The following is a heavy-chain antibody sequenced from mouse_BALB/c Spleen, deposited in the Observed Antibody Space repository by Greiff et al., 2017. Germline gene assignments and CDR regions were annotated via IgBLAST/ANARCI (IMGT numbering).Heavy chain of an antibody. J-gene: IGHJ4*01. V-gene: IGHV3-6*02. CDR1: GYSITSGYY. CDR3: ARAYYGNYVDYAMDY. D-gene: IGHD2-10*01. Sequence: VQLKQSGPGLVKPSQSLSLTCSVTGYSITSGYYWNWLRQFPGNKLEWMGYISYDGSNNYNPSLKNRISITRDTSKNQFFLKLNSVTTEDTATYYCARAYYGNYVDYAMDYWGQGTSVTVSS. CDR2: ISYDGSN.